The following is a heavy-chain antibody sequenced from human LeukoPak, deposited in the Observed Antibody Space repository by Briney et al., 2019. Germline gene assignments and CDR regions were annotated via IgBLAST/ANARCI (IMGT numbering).Heavy chain of an antibody. Sequence: SETLSLTCAVSGGSISSGGYSWSWIRQPPGKGLEWIGYIYHSGSTYYNPSLKSRVTISVDRSKNQFSLKLSSVTATDTAVYYCARGGLYGMDVWGQGTTVTVSS. CDR1: GGSISSGGYS. V-gene: IGHV4-30-2*01. J-gene: IGHJ6*02. D-gene: IGHD1-26*01. CDR2: IYHSGST. CDR3: ARGGLYGMDV.